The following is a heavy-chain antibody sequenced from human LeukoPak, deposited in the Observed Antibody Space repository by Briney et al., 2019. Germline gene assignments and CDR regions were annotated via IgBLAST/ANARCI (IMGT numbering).Heavy chain of an antibody. CDR3: ARDRYSRFDP. D-gene: IGHD3-9*01. J-gene: IGHJ5*02. Sequence: SETLSLTCTVSGGSISSYYWSWIRQPPGKGLEWIGYIYYSGSTNYNPSLKSRVTISVDTSKNQFSLKLSSVTAADTAVYNCARDRYSRFDPWGQGTLVTVSS. CDR2: IYYSGST. CDR1: GGSISSYY. V-gene: IGHV4-59*01.